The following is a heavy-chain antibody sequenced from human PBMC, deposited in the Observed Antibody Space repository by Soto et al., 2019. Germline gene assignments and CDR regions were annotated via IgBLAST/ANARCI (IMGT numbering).Heavy chain of an antibody. J-gene: IGHJ4*02. Sequence: GGSLRLSWAASGFTFSNAWMSWVRQAPGKGLEWVGRIKSKTDGGTTDYAAPVKGRFTISRDDSKNTLYLQMNSLKTEDTAVSYCPSADMVRGVTPALFDYWGQGTLVTVSS. D-gene: IGHD3-10*01. CDR1: GFTFSNAW. V-gene: IGHV3-15*01. CDR2: IKSKTDGGTT. CDR3: PSADMVRGVTPALFDY.